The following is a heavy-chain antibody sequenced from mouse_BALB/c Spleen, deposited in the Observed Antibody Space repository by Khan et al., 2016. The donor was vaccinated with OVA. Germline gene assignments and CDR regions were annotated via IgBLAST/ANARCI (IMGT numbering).Heavy chain of an antibody. CDR3: ARGSGNSRFAY. V-gene: IGHV1S137*01. D-gene: IGHD1-3*01. CDR2: ISTYYGDA. J-gene: IGHJ3*01. Sequence: QVQLQQSGAELVRPGVSVKISCKGSGYTFTDYAMHWVKQSHAKSLKWIGVISTYYGDADYNQKFKGKATMTVDKSSSTAYMELARLTSEDSAIYYCARGSGNSRFAYWGQGTLVTVSA. CDR1: GYTFTDYA.